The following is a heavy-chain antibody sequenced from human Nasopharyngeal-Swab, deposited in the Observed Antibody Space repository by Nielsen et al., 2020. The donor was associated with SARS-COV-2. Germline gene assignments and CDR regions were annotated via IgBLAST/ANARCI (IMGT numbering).Heavy chain of an antibody. J-gene: IGHJ4*02. D-gene: IGHD3-16*01. CDR1: GFTFSSYA. CDR2: ISGSGGST. CDR3: AKGGGAGY. V-gene: IGHV3-23*01. Sequence: GESLKISCAASGFTFSSYAMSWVRQAPGKGLEWVSAISGSGGSTYYADSVKGRFTISRGNSKNTLYLQMNSLRAEDTAVYYCAKGGGAGYWGQGTLVTVSS.